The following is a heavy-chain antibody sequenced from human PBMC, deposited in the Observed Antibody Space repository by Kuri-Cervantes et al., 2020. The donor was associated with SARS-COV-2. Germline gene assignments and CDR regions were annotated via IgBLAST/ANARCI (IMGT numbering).Heavy chain of an antibody. CDR2: LDTSGTT. V-gene: IGHV4-61*10. CDR1: GVSVSHGTYS. J-gene: IGHJ6*03. Sequence: GSLRLSCAVSGVSVSHGTYSWSWIRQPAGKGLEWIGHLDTSGTTTYNPSLKSRVTISVDTSKNQFSLKLSSVTAADTAVYYCARAPRGNYGNYYYYYMDVWGKGTTVTVSS. CDR3: ARAPRGNYGNYYYYYMDV. D-gene: IGHD1-7*01.